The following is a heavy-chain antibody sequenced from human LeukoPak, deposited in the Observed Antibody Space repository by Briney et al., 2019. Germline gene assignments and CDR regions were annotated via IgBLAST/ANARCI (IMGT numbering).Heavy chain of an antibody. J-gene: IGHJ5*02. Sequence: SETLSLTCTVSGGSISGSNYYWGWIRQPPGKGLEWIGTIYYSGSTYYNPSLKSRVTISVDTSKNQFSLKLSSVTAADTAVYYCARIKNVGYCSSTSCSSPWGQGTLVTVSS. CDR3: ARIKNVGYCSSTSCSSP. CDR1: GGSISGSNYY. V-gene: IGHV4-39*07. CDR2: IYYSGST. D-gene: IGHD2-2*01.